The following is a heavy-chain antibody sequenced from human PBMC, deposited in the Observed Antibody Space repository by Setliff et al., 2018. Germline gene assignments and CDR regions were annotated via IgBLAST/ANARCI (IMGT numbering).Heavy chain of an antibody. CDR2: INTNTGNP. D-gene: IGHD6-6*01. Sequence: ASVKVSCKASGYTFTSHAMNWVRQAPGQGLEWMGWINTNTGNPTYAQGFTGRFVFSLDTSVSTAYLQISSLKAEDTAVYYCARPYSSSARWYFDLWGRGTLVTVSS. CDR3: ARPYSSSARWYFDL. V-gene: IGHV7-4-1*02. CDR1: GYTFTSHA. J-gene: IGHJ2*01.